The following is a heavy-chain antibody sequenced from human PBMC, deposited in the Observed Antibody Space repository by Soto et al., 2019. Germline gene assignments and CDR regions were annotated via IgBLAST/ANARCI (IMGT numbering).Heavy chain of an antibody. J-gene: IGHJ4*02. CDR1: GGPISSGGYS. V-gene: IGHV4-30-2*01. CDR3: ARAGGLGAVAVDY. CDR2: IYHSGST. Sequence: QLQLQESGSGLVKPSQTLSLTCAVSGGPISSGGYSWSWIRQPPGKGLEWIGYIYHSGSTYYNPTLKSRVTISVDRTKNQFSLKLSSVNAADTAVYYCARAGGLGAVAVDYWGRGTLVTVS. D-gene: IGHD6-19*01.